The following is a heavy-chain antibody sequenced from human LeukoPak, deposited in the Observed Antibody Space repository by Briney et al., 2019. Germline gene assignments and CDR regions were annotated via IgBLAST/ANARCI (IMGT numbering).Heavy chain of an antibody. J-gene: IGHJ4*02. V-gene: IGHV3-23*01. CDR1: GFTFSSYA. D-gene: IGHD3-22*01. CDR3: AKGALYYYDSSGYSDY. Sequence: GGSLRLSCAASGFTFSSYAMSWVRQAPGKGLEWVSAISGSGGSTYYADSVKGRFTISRDNSKNTLYLQMNSLRAEDTAVYYCAKGALYYYDSSGYSDYWGQGTLVTVSS. CDR2: ISGSGGST.